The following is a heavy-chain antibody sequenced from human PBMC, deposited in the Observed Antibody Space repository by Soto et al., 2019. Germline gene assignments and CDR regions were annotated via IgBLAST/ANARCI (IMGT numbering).Heavy chain of an antibody. J-gene: IGHJ5*02. Sequence: PSETLSLTCTVSGGSISSYYWSWIRQPPGKGLEWIGYIYYSGSTNYNPSLKSRVTISVDTSKNQFSLKLSSVTAADTAVYYCARDVIVGATTLRGWFDPWGQGALVTVSS. V-gene: IGHV4-59*01. CDR2: IYYSGST. CDR3: ARDVIVGATTLRGWFDP. CDR1: GGSISSYY. D-gene: IGHD1-26*01.